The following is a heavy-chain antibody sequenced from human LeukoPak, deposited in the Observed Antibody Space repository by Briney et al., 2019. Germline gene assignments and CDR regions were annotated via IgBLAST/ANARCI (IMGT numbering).Heavy chain of an antibody. Sequence: PSETLSLTCAVYGGSFSGYYWSWIRQPPGKGLEWIGEINHSGSTNYNPSLKSRVTISVDMSKNQFSLKLSSVTAADTAVYYCARWADIVVVPADYNWFDPWGQGTLVTVSS. CDR3: ARWADIVVVPADYNWFDP. CDR1: GGSFSGYY. J-gene: IGHJ5*02. D-gene: IGHD2-2*01. V-gene: IGHV4-34*01. CDR2: INHSGST.